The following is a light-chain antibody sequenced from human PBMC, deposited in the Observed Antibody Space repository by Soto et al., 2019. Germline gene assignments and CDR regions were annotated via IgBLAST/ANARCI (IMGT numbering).Light chain of an antibody. CDR3: QKFSSYPLT. CDR2: GAS. V-gene: IGKV3-20*01. CDR1: QSVSSSY. J-gene: IGKJ4*01. Sequence: EIVLTPSPGTLSFSPGERATLSCRASQSVSSSYLAWYQQKPGQAPRLLIYGASSRATGIPDRFSGGGSGTDFTLTISRLEPEDFAVYYCQKFSSYPLTCGGGNKGDIK.